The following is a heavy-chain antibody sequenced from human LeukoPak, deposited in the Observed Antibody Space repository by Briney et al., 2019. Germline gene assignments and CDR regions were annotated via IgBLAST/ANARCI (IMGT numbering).Heavy chain of an antibody. CDR3: ARQSSEGPAAGLDY. J-gene: IGHJ4*02. D-gene: IGHD6-13*01. CDR1: GFTFSSYS. V-gene: IGHV3-48*01. Sequence: PGGSLRLSCAASGFTFSSYSMNWVRQAPGKGLEWVSYISRSSSTIYYADSVKGRFTISRDNAKNSLYLQMNSLRAEDTAVYYCARQSSEGPAAGLDYWGQGTLVAVSS. CDR2: ISRSSSTI.